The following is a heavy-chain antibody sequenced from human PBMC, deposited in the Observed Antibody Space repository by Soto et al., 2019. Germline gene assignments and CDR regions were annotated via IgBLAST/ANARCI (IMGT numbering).Heavy chain of an antibody. CDR2: ISPYNGNT. CDR3: ARDGIAASGTMDYYNYYGLDV. CDR1: GYSFTSYA. Sequence: QAQLVQSGAEVKKPGASVKVSCKTSGYSFTSYAISWVRQAPGQGLEWMGWISPYNGNTNYAQNLQGRVTMTTDTSTSTASMELRSLRSDATAVYYCARDGIAASGTMDYYNYYGLDVWGQGTTVTVSS. D-gene: IGHD6-13*01. V-gene: IGHV1-18*01. J-gene: IGHJ6*01.